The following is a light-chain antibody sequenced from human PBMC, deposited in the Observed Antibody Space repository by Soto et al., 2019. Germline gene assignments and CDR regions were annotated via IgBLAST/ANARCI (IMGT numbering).Light chain of an antibody. V-gene: IGKV1-5*03. J-gene: IGKJ1*01. Sequence: DIQMTQSPSTLSASVGDIVTITCRASQSISSWLAWYQQKPGKAPKLLIYKASSLESGVPSRFSGSGSGTEFTLTISSLQPDDFATYYCQQYNSYPWTFGQGTKV. CDR2: KAS. CDR1: QSISSW. CDR3: QQYNSYPWT.